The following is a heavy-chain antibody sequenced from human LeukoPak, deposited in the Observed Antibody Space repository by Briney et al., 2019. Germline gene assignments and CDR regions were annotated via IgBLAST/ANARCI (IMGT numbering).Heavy chain of an antibody. V-gene: IGHV3-66*01. CDR2: IYSGGST. CDR1: GYTVSSNY. Sequence: SGGSLRLSCAVSGYTVSSNYMSWVRQAPGKGLEWVSVIYSGGSTYYADSVKGRFTISRDNSKNTLYLQMNSLRAEDTAVYYCVRMVCGGGSCYRTGYFDYWGQGTLVTVSS. D-gene: IGHD2-15*01. J-gene: IGHJ4*02. CDR3: VRMVCGGGSCYRTGYFDY.